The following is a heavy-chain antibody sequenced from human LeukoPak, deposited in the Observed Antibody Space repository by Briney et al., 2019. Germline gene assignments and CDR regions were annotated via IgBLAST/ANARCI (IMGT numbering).Heavy chain of an antibody. CDR3: TQGSSGYYSYYYYTDV. CDR2: IRSKANSYAT. CDR1: GFTFSGSA. V-gene: IGHV3-73*01. Sequence: GGSLRLSCAASGFTFSGSAMHWVRQASGKGLEWVGRIRSKANSYATAYAASVKGRFTISRDDSKNTAYLQMNSLKTEDTAVYYCTQGSSGYYSYYYYTDVWGKGTTVTVSS. D-gene: IGHD3-22*01. J-gene: IGHJ6*03.